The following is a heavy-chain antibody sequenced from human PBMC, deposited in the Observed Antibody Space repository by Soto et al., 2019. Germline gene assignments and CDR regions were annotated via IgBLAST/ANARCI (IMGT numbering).Heavy chain of an antibody. CDR3: AAGGGLPRYY. V-gene: IGHV4-30-2*01. CDR1: GGSISSGGYS. D-gene: IGHD5-12*01. J-gene: IGHJ4*02. CDR2: IYHSGST. Sequence: ALSLTCAVSGGSISSGGYSWSWIRQPPGKGLEWIGYIYHSGSTYYNPSLKSRVTISVDRSKNQFSLKLSSVTAADTAVYYCAAGGGLPRYYWGQGTLVTVSS.